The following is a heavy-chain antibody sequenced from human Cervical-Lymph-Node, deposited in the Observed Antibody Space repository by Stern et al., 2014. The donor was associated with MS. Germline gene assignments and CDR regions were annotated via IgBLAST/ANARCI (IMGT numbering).Heavy chain of an antibody. D-gene: IGHD1-14*01. CDR2: IYPGDSET. CDR1: GFKFSIYW. J-gene: IGHJ4*02. CDR3: ARQTTAWASDV. Sequence: VQLGQSGAELIRPGESLKISCKGSGFKFSIYWIAWVRQMPGKGLEWMGIIYPGDSETRYSQAFQGKVTMSADKTTSTEYRECSSLNASDTAMYFCARQTTAWASDVWGQGTLVTVSS. V-gene: IGHV5-51*01.